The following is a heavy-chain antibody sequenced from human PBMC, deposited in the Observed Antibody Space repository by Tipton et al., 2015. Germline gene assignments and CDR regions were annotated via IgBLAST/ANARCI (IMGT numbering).Heavy chain of an antibody. J-gene: IGHJ6*02. CDR3: AREAVARYYYGMDV. V-gene: IGHV4-59*01. CDR1: GDSINRYY. D-gene: IGHD6-19*01. Sequence: TLSLTCSVSGDSINRYYWSWIRQPPGKGLEWIGYIYYRGSTNYNPSLKSRVTISVDTSKNQFSLKLSSVTAADTAVYYCAREAVARYYYGMDVWGQGTTVTVSS. CDR2: IYYRGST.